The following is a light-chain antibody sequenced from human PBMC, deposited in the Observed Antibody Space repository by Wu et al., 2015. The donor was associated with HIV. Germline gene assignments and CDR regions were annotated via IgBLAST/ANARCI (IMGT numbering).Light chain of an antibody. CDR1: QGISNS. CDR2: DTP. CDR3: QQYYDTPLT. V-gene: IGKV1-NL1*01. J-gene: IGKJ1*01. Sequence: DIQMTQSPSSLSASVGDKVNITCRASQGISNSLAWYQQRPGKAPKLLFYDTPRLENGVPLRFSGSGSGTDYTLAINSLQPEDLATYYCQQYYDTPLTFGQGTKVEIK.